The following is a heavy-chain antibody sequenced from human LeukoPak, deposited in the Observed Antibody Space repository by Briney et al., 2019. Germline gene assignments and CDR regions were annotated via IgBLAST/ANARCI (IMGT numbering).Heavy chain of an antibody. CDR3: ARGPSIAAAGKEEENWFDP. J-gene: IGHJ5*02. V-gene: IGHV3-30*03. D-gene: IGHD6-13*01. CDR1: GFTVSSNY. Sequence: GGSLRLSCAASGFTVSSNYMSWVRQAPGKGLEWVAVISYDGSNKYYADSVKGRFTISRDNSKSTLYLQMNSLRAEDTAVYYCARGPSIAAAGKEEENWFDPWGQGTLVTVSS. CDR2: ISYDGSNK.